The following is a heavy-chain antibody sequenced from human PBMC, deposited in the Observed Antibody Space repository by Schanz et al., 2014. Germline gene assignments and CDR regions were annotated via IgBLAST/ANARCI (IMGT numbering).Heavy chain of an antibody. J-gene: IGHJ6*03. Sequence: QLMQSGSEVRKPGASVKVSCKASGYIFGSHGMTWVRQAPGQGPELMGIINPSGGSTSYAQKFQGRVTMTRHTSISTAYMELSSLRSEDTAVYYCARAPVTVGPYHYYMDVWGKGTTVTVSS. CDR1: GYIFGSHG. V-gene: IGHV1-46*01. D-gene: IGHD4-17*01. CDR2: INPSGGST. CDR3: ARAPVTVGPYHYYMDV.